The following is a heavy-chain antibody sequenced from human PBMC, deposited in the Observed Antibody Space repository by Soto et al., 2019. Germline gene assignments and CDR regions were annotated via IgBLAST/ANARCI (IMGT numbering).Heavy chain of an antibody. D-gene: IGHD2-15*01. CDR3: AKDRYCSGGSCFSPPLFDY. V-gene: IGHV3-23*01. CDR2: ISGSGGST. CDR1: GLTFSSNA. Sequence: GGSLRLSCAASGLTFSSNAMSGVRQAPGKGLEWVSAISGSGGSTYYADSVKGRFTISRDNSKNTLYLQMNSVRAEDTAVYYCAKDRYCSGGSCFSPPLFDYWGQGTLVTVSS. J-gene: IGHJ4*02.